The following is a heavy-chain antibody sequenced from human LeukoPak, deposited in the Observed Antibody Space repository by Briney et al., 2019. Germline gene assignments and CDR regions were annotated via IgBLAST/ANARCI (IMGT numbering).Heavy chain of an antibody. CDR2: SVVGSGNT. CDR1: GFTFTSSA. CDR3: AAQSIAAAGMDY. Sequence: SVKVSCKASGFTFTSSAMQWVRQARGQRLEWIGWSVVGSGNTNYAQKFQERVTITRDMSTSTAYMELSSLRSEDTAVYCCAAQSIAAAGMDYWGQGTLVTVSS. V-gene: IGHV1-58*02. J-gene: IGHJ4*02. D-gene: IGHD6-13*01.